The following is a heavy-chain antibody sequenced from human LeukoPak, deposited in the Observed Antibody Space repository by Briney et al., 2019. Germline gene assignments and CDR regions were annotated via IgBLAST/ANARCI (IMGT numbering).Heavy chain of an antibody. D-gene: IGHD3-10*01. CDR3: ARGLYGSGRRILMAY. V-gene: IGHV3-7*01. CDR2: IDQDENEK. CDR1: GFPLHNYW. J-gene: IGHJ4*02. Sequence: PGGSLRLSCAASGFPLHNYWMTWVRQAPGKGLEWVANIDQDENEKYYVDSVKGRFTISRDNAEKSLFLQMTSLSVEDTAIYYCARGLYGSGRRILMAYWGPGTLVAVSS.